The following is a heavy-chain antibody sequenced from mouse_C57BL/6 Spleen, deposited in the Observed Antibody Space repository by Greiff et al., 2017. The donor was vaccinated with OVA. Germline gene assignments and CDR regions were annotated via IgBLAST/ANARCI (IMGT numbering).Heavy chain of an antibody. D-gene: IGHD1-1*01. CDR3: AREDYYGSSYIAY. J-gene: IGHJ3*01. V-gene: IGHV1-82*01. CDR1: GYAFSSPW. CDR2: IYPGDGDT. Sequence: LQESGPELVKPGASVKISCKASGYAFSSPWLNWVKQRPGKGLEWFGRIYPGDGDTNYNGKFKGKATLTADKSSSTAYMQLSSLTSEDSAVYFCAREDYYGSSYIAYWGQGTLGTVSA.